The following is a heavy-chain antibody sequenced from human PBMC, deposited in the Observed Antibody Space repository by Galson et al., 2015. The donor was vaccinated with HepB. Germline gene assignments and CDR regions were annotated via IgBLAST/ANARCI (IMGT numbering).Heavy chain of an antibody. V-gene: IGHV3-23*01. CDR1: GFTFSSYA. CDR3: AKAKTAMFERDAFDI. Sequence: SLRLPCAASGFTFSSYAMSWVRQAPGKGLEWVSAISGSGGSTYYADSVKGRFTISRDNSKNTLYLQMNSLRAEDTAVYYCAKAKTAMFERDAFDIWGQGTMVTVSS. D-gene: IGHD3-10*02. CDR2: ISGSGGST. J-gene: IGHJ3*02.